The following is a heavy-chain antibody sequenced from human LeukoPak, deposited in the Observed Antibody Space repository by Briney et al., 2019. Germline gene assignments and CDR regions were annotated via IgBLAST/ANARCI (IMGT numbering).Heavy chain of an antibody. CDR1: GGSISSGGYY. D-gene: IGHD3-9*01. CDR3: ARVRYYDILTGYPMGYWFDP. CDR2: IYYSGST. V-gene: IGHV4-31*03. Sequence: KPSQTLSLTCTVSGGSISSGGYYWSWIRQHPGKGLEWIGYIYYSGSTYYNPSLKSRVTISVDTSKNQFSLKLSSVTAADTAVYYCARVRYYDILTGYPMGYWFDPWGQGTLVTVSS. J-gene: IGHJ5*02.